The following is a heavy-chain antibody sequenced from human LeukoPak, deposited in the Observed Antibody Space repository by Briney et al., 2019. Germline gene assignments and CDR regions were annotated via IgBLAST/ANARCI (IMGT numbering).Heavy chain of an antibody. Sequence: SETLSLTCAVYGVSFSGYYWSWIRQPPGKGLEWIGEINHRGSTNYNPSLKSRVTISVDTSKNQFSLKLSSVTAADTAVYYCAGKAVAGPYFDYWGQGTLVTVSS. CDR1: GVSFSGYY. CDR3: AGKAVAGPYFDY. J-gene: IGHJ4*02. D-gene: IGHD6-19*01. V-gene: IGHV4-34*01. CDR2: INHRGST.